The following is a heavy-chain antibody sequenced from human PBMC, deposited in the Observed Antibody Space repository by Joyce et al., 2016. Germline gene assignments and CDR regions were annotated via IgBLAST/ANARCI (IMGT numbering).Heavy chain of an antibody. CDR3: TRDVGRLDY. J-gene: IGHJ4*02. CDR2: IRSEISGGTP. CDR1: GLNFGDYG. Sequence: EVQLVESGGDLVKLGRSLRLSCTVSGLNFGDYGISWLRQAPGKGLEWVAFIRSEISGGTPEYAASVKGRFTISRDDSKSIVYLQMNNLKIEDTAVYYCTRDVGRLDYWGQGTLVTVSS. V-gene: IGHV3-49*05.